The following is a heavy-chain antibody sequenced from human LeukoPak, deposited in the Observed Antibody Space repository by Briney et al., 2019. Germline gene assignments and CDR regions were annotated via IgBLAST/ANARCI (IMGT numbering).Heavy chain of an antibody. CDR1: GYTFTGYY. J-gene: IGHJ4*02. D-gene: IGHD3-22*01. Sequence: ASVKVSCKASGYTFTGYYMHWVRQAPGQGLEWMGWISAYNGNTHYAQNLQGRVTMTRDTSMSTAYMELRSLRSDDTAVFYCARDGHRMYYYESNDYRFDSWGQGTLVTVSS. CDR3: ARDGHRMYYYESNDYRFDS. V-gene: IGHV1-18*04. CDR2: ISAYNGNT.